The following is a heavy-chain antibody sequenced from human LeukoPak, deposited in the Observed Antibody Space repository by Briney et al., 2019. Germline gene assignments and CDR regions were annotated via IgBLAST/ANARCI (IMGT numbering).Heavy chain of an antibody. CDR3: ARVDTAMAY. CDR2: IYPGDSDT. D-gene: IGHD5-18*01. V-gene: IGHV5-51*01. Sequence: GESLKIFRKGSGYRLNSHWNGWVRPMPGKGPGWMGIIYPGDSDTRYSPSFQGQVTISADKSISTAYLQWSSLKASDTAMYYCARVDTAMAYWGQGTLVTVSS. J-gene: IGHJ4*02. CDR1: GYRLNSHW.